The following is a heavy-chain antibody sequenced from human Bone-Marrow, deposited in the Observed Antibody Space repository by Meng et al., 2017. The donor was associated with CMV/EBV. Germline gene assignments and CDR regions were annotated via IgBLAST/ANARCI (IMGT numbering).Heavy chain of an antibody. CDR2: IYYSGRT. V-gene: IGHV4-39*01. J-gene: IGHJ4*02. CDR1: GGSISSSSSY. CDR3: ARLRPTLKKYYFDY. D-gene: IGHD1-1*01. Sequence: SGGSISSSSSYCGWIRQPPGKGLEWIGRIYYSGRTYYNPSLKSRVTISVDTSKNQFSLKLSSVTAADTAVYYCARLRPTLKKYYFDYWGQGTLVTVSS.